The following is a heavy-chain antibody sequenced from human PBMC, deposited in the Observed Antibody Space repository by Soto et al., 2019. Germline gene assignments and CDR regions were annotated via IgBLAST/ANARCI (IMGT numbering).Heavy chain of an antibody. V-gene: IGHV3-11*05. CDR3: TGAVGYNHFDY. D-gene: IGHD5-18*01. CDR2: ISSSSSYT. J-gene: IGHJ4*02. Sequence: GGSLRLSCAASGFTFSNYYMSWIRQAPGKGLEWVSYISSSSSYTKYADSVKGRFTISRDNAKDSLYLQMNSLRADDTAVYYGTGAVGYNHFDYWGQGTLVTVSS. CDR1: GFTFSNYY.